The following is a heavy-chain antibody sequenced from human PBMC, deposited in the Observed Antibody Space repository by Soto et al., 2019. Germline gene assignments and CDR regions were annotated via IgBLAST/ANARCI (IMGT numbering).Heavy chain of an antibody. J-gene: IGHJ6*02. CDR3: ARAVHTPGYYYYGMDV. V-gene: IGHV4-31*03. CDR2: IYYSGST. D-gene: IGHD1-1*01. Sequence: SETLSLTCTVSGGSISSGGYYWSWIRQHPGKGLEWIGYIYYSGSTYYNPSLKSRVTISVDTSKNQFSLKLSSVTAADTAVYYCARAVHTPGYYYYGMDVWGQGTTVTVSS. CDR1: GGSISSGGYY.